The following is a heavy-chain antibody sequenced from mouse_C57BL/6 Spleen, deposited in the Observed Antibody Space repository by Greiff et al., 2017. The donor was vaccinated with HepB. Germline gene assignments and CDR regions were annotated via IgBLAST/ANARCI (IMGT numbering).Heavy chain of an antibody. J-gene: IGHJ4*01. CDR3: ARGGYYGSSPLGYAMDY. CDR1: GYTFTDYY. D-gene: IGHD1-1*01. Sequence: EVQLQQSGPVLVKPGASVKMSCKASGYTFTDYYMNWVKQSHGKSLEWIGVINPYNGGTSYNQKFKGKATLTVDKSSSTAYMELNSLTSEDSAVYYCARGGYYGSSPLGYAMDYWGQGTSVTVSS. V-gene: IGHV1-19*01. CDR2: INPYNGGT.